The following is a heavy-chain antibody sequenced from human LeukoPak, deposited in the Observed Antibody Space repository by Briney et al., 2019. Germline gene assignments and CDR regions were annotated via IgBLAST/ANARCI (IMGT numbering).Heavy chain of an antibody. D-gene: IGHD5-24*01. J-gene: IGHJ4*02. Sequence: ASVKVSCKASGYTFTNYYLHWVRQAPGQVLEWMGWINPNSGGTNYAQKFQGRVTMTRDTSISTAYMELSRLRSDDTALYYCARPPGLDGYNRYDYWGQGTLVTVSS. CDR1: GYTFTNYY. V-gene: IGHV1-2*02. CDR3: ARPPGLDGYNRYDY. CDR2: INPNSGGT.